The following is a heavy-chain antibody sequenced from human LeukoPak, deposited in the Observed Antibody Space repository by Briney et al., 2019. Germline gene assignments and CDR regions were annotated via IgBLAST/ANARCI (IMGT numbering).Heavy chain of an antibody. Sequence: GGSLRLSCVVSGLTFSTAWMNWVRQTPGKGLEWVSYISSSGSTIYYADSVKGRFTISRDNAKNSLYLQMNSLRAGDTAVYYCARDSFRGSYSDYWGQGTLVTVSS. J-gene: IGHJ4*02. CDR2: ISSSGSTI. CDR3: ARDSFRGSYSDY. CDR1: GLTFSTAW. V-gene: IGHV3-48*04. D-gene: IGHD1-26*01.